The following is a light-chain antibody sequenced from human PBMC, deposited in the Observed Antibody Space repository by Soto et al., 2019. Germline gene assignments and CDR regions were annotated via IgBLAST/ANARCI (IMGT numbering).Light chain of an antibody. CDR3: QQYYSYPYT. CDR1: QGISTY. Sequence: AIRMTQSPSSFSASTGDRVTITCRASQGISTYLAWYQQKPGKAPKLLISAASTWQSGVPSKFSGSGSGTDFTLTISGLQSEDFATYYCQQYYSYPYTFGQGTKLEIK. J-gene: IGKJ2*01. CDR2: AAS. V-gene: IGKV1-8*01.